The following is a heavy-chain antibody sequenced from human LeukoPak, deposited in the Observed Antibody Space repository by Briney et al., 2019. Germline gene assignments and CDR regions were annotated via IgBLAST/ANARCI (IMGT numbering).Heavy chain of an antibody. D-gene: IGHD4-17*01. CDR1: GYTFTSYD. J-gene: IGHJ4*02. CDR2: MNPNSGKT. CDR3: ARFLRGDYEY. Sequence: ASVKVSCKASGYTFTSYDINWVRQATGQGLEWMGWMNPNSGKTGYAQKFQGRVTMTRDTSISTAYMELSSLRSEDTAVYYCARFLRGDYEYWGQGTLVTVSS. V-gene: IGHV1-8*01.